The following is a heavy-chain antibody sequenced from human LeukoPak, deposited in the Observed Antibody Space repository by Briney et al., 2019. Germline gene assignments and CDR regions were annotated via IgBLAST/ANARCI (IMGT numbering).Heavy chain of an antibody. D-gene: IGHD6-19*01. CDR3: ARDSSGWYGDVSGDFDY. J-gene: IGHJ4*02. Sequence: GASVKVSCKASGYTFTNYAMHWVRQAPGQRLEWMGWINAGHGNTKYSQEFQGRVTITRDTSASTAYMELRSPRSDDTAVYYCARDSSGWYGDVSGDFDYWGQGTLVTVSS. V-gene: IGHV1-3*01. CDR1: GYTFTNYA. CDR2: INAGHGNT.